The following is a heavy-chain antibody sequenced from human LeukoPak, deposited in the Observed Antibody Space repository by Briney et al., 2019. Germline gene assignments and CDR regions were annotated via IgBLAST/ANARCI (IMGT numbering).Heavy chain of an antibody. J-gene: IGHJ4*02. Sequence: GASVKVSCKASGYTFTSYDINWVRQATGQGLEWMGWMNPNSGNTGYAQKFQGRVTMTRNTSISTAYMELSSLRTEDTAVYYCARVPRGYSYSLGEGYWGQGPLVTVSS. D-gene: IGHD5-18*01. CDR1: GYTFTSYD. V-gene: IGHV1-8*01. CDR3: ARVPRGYSYSLGEGY. CDR2: MNPNSGNT.